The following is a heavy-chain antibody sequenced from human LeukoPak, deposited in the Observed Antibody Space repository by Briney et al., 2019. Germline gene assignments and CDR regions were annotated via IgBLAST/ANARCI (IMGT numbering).Heavy chain of an antibody. V-gene: IGHV3-23*01. CDR3: ARLSGSSNQNNWFDP. D-gene: IGHD6-13*01. J-gene: IGHJ5*02. CDR2: ISGSGIVT. CDR1: GFTFAKFA. Sequence: PGGSLRLSCAISGFTFAKFAMSWVRQAPGKGLEWVSTISGSGIVTYYADSVKGRFTISRDNAKNSLYLQMNSLRAEDTAVYYCARLSGSSNQNNWFDPWGQGTLVTVSS.